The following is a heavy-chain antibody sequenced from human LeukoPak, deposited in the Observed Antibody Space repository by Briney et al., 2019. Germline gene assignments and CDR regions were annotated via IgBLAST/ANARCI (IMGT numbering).Heavy chain of an antibody. D-gene: IGHD1-7*01. CDR1: GASISSHY. Sequence: SETLSLTCTVSGASISSHYWSWIRQPPGKGLEWIGYISYSGTTKYNASHKSRVTISADTSKSHFSLNLSSVTAADTAVYYCARELELRSEGSFDYWGQGTLVTVSS. CDR2: ISYSGTT. J-gene: IGHJ4*02. V-gene: IGHV4-59*11. CDR3: ARELELRSEGSFDY.